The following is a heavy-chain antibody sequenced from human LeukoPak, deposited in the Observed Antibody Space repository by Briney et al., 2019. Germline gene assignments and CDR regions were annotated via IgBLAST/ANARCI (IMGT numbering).Heavy chain of an antibody. J-gene: IGHJ4*02. CDR1: GGSISSSSYY. D-gene: IGHD3-9*01. CDR3: ARLSRSQIVTGYYNGFDY. CDR2: IYYSGST. V-gene: IGHV4-39*01. Sequence: SETLSLTCTVSGGSISSSSYYWGWIRQPPGKGLEWIGSIYYSGSTYNNPSLKSRVTISVDTSKNQFSLKLSSVTAADTAVYYCARLSRSQIVTGYYNGFDYWGQGTLVTVSS.